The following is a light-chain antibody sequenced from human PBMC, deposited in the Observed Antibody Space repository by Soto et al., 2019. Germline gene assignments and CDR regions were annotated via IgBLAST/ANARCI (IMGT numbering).Light chain of an antibody. CDR2: DAS. Sequence: IVLTQSAGTLSLSPGERATLSCRASQSVSSYLAWYQQKPGQAPRLLIHDASNRATGIPARFSGSGSGTESNLTISILHSEDFAVYYCQQYNNWPRTFGQGTKVDIK. J-gene: IGKJ1*01. CDR1: QSVSSY. CDR3: QQYNNWPRT. V-gene: IGKV3D-15*03.